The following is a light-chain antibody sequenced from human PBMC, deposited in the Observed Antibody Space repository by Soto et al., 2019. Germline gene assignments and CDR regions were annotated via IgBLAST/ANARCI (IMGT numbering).Light chain of an antibody. V-gene: IGKV3-15*01. Sequence: EIVMTQCQAPLSVSPGERTTLPCRASQSVSSNLAWYQQKPGQAPRLLIYGASTRATGIPARFSGSGSGTEFTLTISSLQSEDFAVYYCQQYNNWPSWTFGQGTKVDIK. CDR3: QQYNNWPSWT. CDR2: GAS. CDR1: QSVSSN. J-gene: IGKJ1*01.